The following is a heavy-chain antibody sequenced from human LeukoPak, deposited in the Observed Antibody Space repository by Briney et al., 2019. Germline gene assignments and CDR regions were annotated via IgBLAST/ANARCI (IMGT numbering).Heavy chain of an antibody. D-gene: IGHD3-22*01. CDR2: ISSSGSII. CDR1: GFTFRNSA. CDR3: ARALYYYDSSGYSHDAFDL. Sequence: PGGSLRLSCAASGFTFRNSAMNWVRQAPRKGLQWISYISSSGSIIYYAGSVKGRFTTSRDNAKNSLYLQMNNLRAEDTAVYYCARALYYYDSSGYSHDAFDLWGQGTMVTVSS. V-gene: IGHV3-48*01. J-gene: IGHJ3*01.